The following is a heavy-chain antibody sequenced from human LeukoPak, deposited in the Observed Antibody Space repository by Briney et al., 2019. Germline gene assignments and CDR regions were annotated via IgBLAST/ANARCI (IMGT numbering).Heavy chain of an antibody. CDR1: GFTFSSYW. CDR2: IKQDGSEK. J-gene: IGHJ4*02. D-gene: IGHD6-19*01. Sequence: PGGSLRLSRAASGFTFSSYWMSWVRQAPGKGLEWVANIKQDGSEKYYVDSVKGRFTISRDNAKNSLYLQMDSLRAEDTALYFCAGWNYFDYWGQGTLVTVSS. CDR3: AGWNYFDY. V-gene: IGHV3-7*01.